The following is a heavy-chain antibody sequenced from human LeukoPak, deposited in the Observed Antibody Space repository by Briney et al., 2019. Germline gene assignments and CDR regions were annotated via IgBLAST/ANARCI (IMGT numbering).Heavy chain of an antibody. CDR3: ARDPPYCSSTSCYPHYYYYYMDV. J-gene: IGHJ6*03. D-gene: IGHD2-2*01. Sequence: GGSLRLSCAASGFTFSSYWTSWVRQAPGKGLEWVANIKQDGSEKYYVDSVKGRFTISRDNAKNSLYLQMNSLRAEDTAVYYCARDPPYCSSTSCYPHYYYYYMDVWGKGTTVTVSS. CDR2: IKQDGSEK. V-gene: IGHV3-7*01. CDR1: GFTFSSYW.